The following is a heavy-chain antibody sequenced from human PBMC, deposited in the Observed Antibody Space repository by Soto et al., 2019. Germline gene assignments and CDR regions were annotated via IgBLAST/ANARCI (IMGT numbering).Heavy chain of an antibody. CDR1: GFTFSSYS. Sequence: GGSLRLSCAASGFTFSSYSMNWVRQAPGKGLEWVSYISSSSSTIYYADSVKGRFTISRDNAKNSLYLQMNSLRAEDTAVYYCARDSIIAARRFYYYYMDVWGKGTTVTVSS. V-gene: IGHV3-48*01. J-gene: IGHJ6*03. D-gene: IGHD6-6*01. CDR2: ISSSSSTI. CDR3: ARDSIIAARRFYYYYMDV.